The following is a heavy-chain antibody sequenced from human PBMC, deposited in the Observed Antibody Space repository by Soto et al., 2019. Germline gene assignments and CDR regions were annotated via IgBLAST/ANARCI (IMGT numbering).Heavy chain of an antibody. D-gene: IGHD3-22*01. Sequence: ASVKVSCKASGYTFTSYAMHWVRQAPGQRLEWMGWINAGNGNTKYSQKFQGRVTITRDTSASTAYMELSSLRSEDTAVYYCARDRDYYDSSGYFVHWGQGTLVTVSS. J-gene: IGHJ4*02. CDR2: INAGNGNT. V-gene: IGHV1-3*01. CDR3: ARDRDYYDSSGYFVH. CDR1: GYTFTSYA.